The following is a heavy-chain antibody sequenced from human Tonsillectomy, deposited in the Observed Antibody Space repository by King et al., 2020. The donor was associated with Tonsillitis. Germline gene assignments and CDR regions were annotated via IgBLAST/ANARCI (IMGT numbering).Heavy chain of an antibody. CDR2: IGTAGDT. J-gene: IGHJ3*02. CDR1: GITLSRYD. CDR3: ARRGYSYGWGFDAFDI. D-gene: IGHD5-18*01. V-gene: IGHV3-13*04. Sequence: QLVQSGGGLVQPGWSLRLSGAASGITLSRYDMHWGRQATGKGLEWVSAIGTAGDTYYPDSVKGRFTISRENAKNSLYLQMNSLRAGDTAVYYCARRGYSYGWGFDAFDIWGQGTMVTVSS.